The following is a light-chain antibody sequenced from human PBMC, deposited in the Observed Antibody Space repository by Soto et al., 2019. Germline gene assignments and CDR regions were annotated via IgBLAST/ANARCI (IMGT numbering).Light chain of an antibody. J-gene: IGKJ4*01. CDR3: QQSYNTPLT. CDR2: AAS. CDR1: QNIRSY. V-gene: IGKV1-39*01. Sequence: DIQMTQSPSSLSASVGDRVTITCRASQNIRSYLNWYQQKPGKAPKFLIFAASSLQSGVPSRFSGSGSGTDSTLTISSLQPEDFATYYCQQSYNTPLTFGGGTKVEIK.